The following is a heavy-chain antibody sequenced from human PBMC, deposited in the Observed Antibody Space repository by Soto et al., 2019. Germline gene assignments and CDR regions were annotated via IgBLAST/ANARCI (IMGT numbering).Heavy chain of an antibody. D-gene: IGHD6-19*01. CDR1: GFTFRNHA. J-gene: IGHJ4*02. V-gene: IGHV3-23*01. CDR2: FSDSGGTT. CDR3: ARDTSPVSSAWFYFDY. Sequence: EVQLLESGGGLVQPGGSLRLSCAVSGFTFRNHAMSWVRQAPGKGLEWVSGFSDSGGTTYYADSVKGRFTISGYISKSTLYLQMNNLRVDDTAVYFCARDTSPVSSAWFYFDYWGQGTLVTVSP.